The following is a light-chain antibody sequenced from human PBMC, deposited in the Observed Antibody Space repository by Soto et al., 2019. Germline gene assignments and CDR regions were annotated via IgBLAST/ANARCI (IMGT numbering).Light chain of an antibody. V-gene: IGKV1-5*01. CDR2: DAS. Sequence: GDRVTITCRASQSISSWLAWYQQKPGKAPKLLFYDASSLESGVPSRFSGSGSGTEFTLTITSLQPDDFATYYCQQYNSYPWTFGQGTKVEIK. CDR1: QSISSW. J-gene: IGKJ1*01. CDR3: QQYNSYPWT.